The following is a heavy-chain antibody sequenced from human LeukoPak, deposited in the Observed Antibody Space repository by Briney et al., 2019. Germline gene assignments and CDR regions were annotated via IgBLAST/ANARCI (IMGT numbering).Heavy chain of an antibody. CDR3: ASPNSGYSYGDDAFDI. CDR2: IIPIFATA. J-gene: IGHJ3*02. V-gene: IGHV1-69*13. CDR1: VCTFISYA. D-gene: IGHD5-18*01. Sequence: SVKVSCKASVCTFISYAISWVRQAPGQGLEWMGGIIPIFATANFAQKFQGRVTITADESTSTAYMELSSLRSEDTAVYYCASPNSGYSYGDDAFDIWGQGTMVTVSS.